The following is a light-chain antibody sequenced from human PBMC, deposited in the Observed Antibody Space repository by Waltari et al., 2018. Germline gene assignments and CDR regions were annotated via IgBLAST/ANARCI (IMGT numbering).Light chain of an antibody. J-gene: IGLJ1*01. CDR2: KNH. CDR3: AVWEGSLKV. V-gene: IGLV1-47*01. CDR1: TSTVGTNY. Sequence: SVLTQPPSVSGTPGQRVTISCSGSTSTVGTNYVFWYQPLPGAAPRLLIYKNHQRPSGVPARFSGSKSGTSASLAISGLRSEDEGDYYCAVWEGSLKVFGAGTKVTVL.